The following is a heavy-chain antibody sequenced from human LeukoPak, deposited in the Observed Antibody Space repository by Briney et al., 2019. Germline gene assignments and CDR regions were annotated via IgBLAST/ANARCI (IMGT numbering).Heavy chain of an antibody. Sequence: SETLSLTCAVYGGSFSGYYWSWIRQPPGKGLEWIGEINHSGSTNYNPSLKSRVTISVDTSKNQFSLKLSSVTAADTAVYYCARDGGITGNNEYFQHWGQGTLVTVSS. CDR3: ARDGGITGNNEYFQH. CDR1: GGSFSGYY. J-gene: IGHJ1*01. CDR2: INHSGST. V-gene: IGHV4-34*01. D-gene: IGHD1-20*01.